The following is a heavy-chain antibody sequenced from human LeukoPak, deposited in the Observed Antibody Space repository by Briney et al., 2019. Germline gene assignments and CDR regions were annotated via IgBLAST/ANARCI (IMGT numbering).Heavy chain of an antibody. V-gene: IGHV3-33*01. CDR1: GFTFSSYG. D-gene: IGHD3-22*01. Sequence: GGSLRLSRAASGFTFSSYGMHWVRQAPGKGLEWVAVIWYDGSNKYYADSVKGRFTISRDNSKNTLYLQMNSLRAEDTAVYYCARDRIWGYDSSGYYRAFDIWGQGTMVTVSS. CDR3: ARDRIWGYDSSGYYRAFDI. J-gene: IGHJ3*02. CDR2: IWYDGSNK.